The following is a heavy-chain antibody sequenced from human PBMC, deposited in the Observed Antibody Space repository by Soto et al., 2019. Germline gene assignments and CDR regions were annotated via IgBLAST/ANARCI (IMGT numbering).Heavy chain of an antibody. CDR1: GFTFSSYS. J-gene: IGHJ4*02. CDR2: ISSSSSII. D-gene: IGHD4-17*01. Sequence: EVQLVESGGGLVQPGGSLRLSCAASGFTFSSYSMNWVRQAPGKGLEWVSYISSSSSIIYYADSVKGRFTISRDNAKNSLYLQMNSRSAEDTAVYYCARDLRRYGDYWEEGTLVTVSS. CDR3: ARDLRRYGDY. V-gene: IGHV3-48*01.